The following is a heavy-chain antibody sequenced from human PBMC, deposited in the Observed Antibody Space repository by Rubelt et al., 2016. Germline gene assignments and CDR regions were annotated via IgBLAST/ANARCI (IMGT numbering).Heavy chain of an antibody. CDR2: IYDSGST. J-gene: IGHJ4*02. D-gene: IGHD6-13*01. Sequence: QVQLQESGPGLVKPSETLSLTCTVSGGSISSYYWSWIRQPPGKGLEWIGYIYDSGSTNYNPSLKSRGTISVDSSKNQFSLKLSSVTAADTAVYYCARGNGSPPLDYWGQGTLVTVSS. V-gene: IGHV4-59*12. CDR3: ARGNGSPPLDY. CDR1: GGSISSYY.